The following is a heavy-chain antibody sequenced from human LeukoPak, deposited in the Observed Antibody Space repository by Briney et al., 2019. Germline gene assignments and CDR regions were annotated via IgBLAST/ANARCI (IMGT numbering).Heavy chain of an antibody. D-gene: IGHD3-22*01. CDR3: ARDVRGIVGMDYFDY. J-gene: IGHJ4*02. CDR2: ISACNGNT. V-gene: IGHV1-18*01. Sequence: ASVKVSCKASGYIFISYGISWVRQAPGQGLEWTGWISACNGNTKYAQKPQGRVTMTTDTSTSTAYMELRSLRSDDTAVYYCARDVRGIVGMDYFDYWGQGTLVTVSS. CDR1: GYIFISYG.